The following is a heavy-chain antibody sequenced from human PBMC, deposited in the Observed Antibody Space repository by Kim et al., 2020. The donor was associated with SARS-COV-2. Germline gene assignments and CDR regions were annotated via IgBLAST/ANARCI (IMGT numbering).Heavy chain of an antibody. V-gene: IGHV3-23*01. Sequence: GGSLRLSCAASGFTFSNYAMSWVRQAPGKGLEWVSAISGSGGRTYYADSVKGRFTISRDNSKNTLYLQMNSLRAEDTAVYYCAKGGGVVIRNFDYWGQGTLVPVSS. CDR1: GFTFSNYA. CDR2: ISGSGGRT. D-gene: IGHD3-3*01. J-gene: IGHJ4*02. CDR3: AKGGGVVIRNFDY.